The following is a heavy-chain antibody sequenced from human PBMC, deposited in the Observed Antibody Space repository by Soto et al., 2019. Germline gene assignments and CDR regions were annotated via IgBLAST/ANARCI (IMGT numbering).Heavy chain of an antibody. CDR1: GGSISSYY. J-gene: IGHJ4*02. V-gene: IGHV4-59*01. CDR3: ARGAAAAAFDY. Sequence: SETLSLTCTVSGGSISSYYWSWIRQPPGKGLEWIGYIYYSGSTNYNPSLKSRVTISVDTSKNQFSLKLSSVTAADTAVYYCARGAAAAAFDYWGQGTLVTVSS. D-gene: IGHD6-13*01. CDR2: IYYSGST.